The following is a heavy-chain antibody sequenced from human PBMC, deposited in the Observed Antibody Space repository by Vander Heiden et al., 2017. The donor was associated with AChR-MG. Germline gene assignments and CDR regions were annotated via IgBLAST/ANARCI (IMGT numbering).Heavy chain of an antibody. CDR3: AKDPRIAARYYYYGMDV. J-gene: IGHJ6*02. V-gene: IGHV3-30*18. Sequence: QVQLVESGGGVVQPGRSLRLSCAASGFTFSSYGMHWVRQAPGKGLEWVAVISYDGSNKYYADSVKGRFTISRDNSKNTLYLQMNSLRAEDTAVYYCAKDPRIAARYYYYGMDVWGQGTTVTVS. CDR2: ISYDGSNK. D-gene: IGHD6-6*01. CDR1: GFTFSSYG.